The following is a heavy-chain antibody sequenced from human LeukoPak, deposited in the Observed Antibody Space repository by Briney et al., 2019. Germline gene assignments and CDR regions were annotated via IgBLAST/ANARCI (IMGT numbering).Heavy chain of an antibody. J-gene: IGHJ5*02. D-gene: IGHD6-13*01. CDR3: ARETGSSSWYEEDWFDP. Sequence: ASVKVSCKACRYTFTSYDINWVRQATGQGLEWMGWMNPNRGNTGYAQKFQGRVTMTRNTSISTAYMELSSLRSEDTAVYYCARETGSSSWYEEDWFDPWGQGTLVTVSS. CDR1: RYTFTSYD. V-gene: IGHV1-8*01. CDR2: MNPNRGNT.